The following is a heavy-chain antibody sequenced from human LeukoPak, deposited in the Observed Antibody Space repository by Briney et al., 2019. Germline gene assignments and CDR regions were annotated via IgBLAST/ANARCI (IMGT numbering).Heavy chain of an antibody. J-gene: IGHJ4*02. D-gene: IGHD3-22*01. CDR2: IGGSGGST. Sequence: PGGSLRLSCAASGFTFSSFAMSWVRQAPGKGLEWVSGIGGSGGSTYYADSVKGRFTISRDNSKNTLYLQMNSLRAEDMALYYCAKSPLMDYDSSGYYVPYFDYWGQGTLVTVSS. CDR3: AKSPLMDYDSSGYYVPYFDY. CDR1: GFTFSSFA. V-gene: IGHV3-23*01.